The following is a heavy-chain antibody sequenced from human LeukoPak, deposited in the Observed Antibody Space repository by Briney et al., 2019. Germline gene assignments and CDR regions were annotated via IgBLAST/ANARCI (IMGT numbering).Heavy chain of an antibody. J-gene: IGHJ6*02. CDR2: ISSSSSYI. CDR3: ARDEDFWSGSVNYYYGMDV. CDR1: GFTFSSYS. Sequence: GGSLRLSCAASGFTFSSYSMNWVRQAPGKGLEWVSSISSSSSYIYYADSVKGRFTISRENAKKSLYLQMKSLRAEDTAVYYCARDEDFWSGSVNYYYGMDVWGQGTTVTV. D-gene: IGHD3-3*01. V-gene: IGHV3-21*01.